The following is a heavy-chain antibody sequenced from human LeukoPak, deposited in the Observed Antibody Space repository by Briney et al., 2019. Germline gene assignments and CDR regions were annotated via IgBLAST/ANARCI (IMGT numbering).Heavy chain of an antibody. J-gene: IGHJ6*02. CDR1: GYTFTSYG. CDR2: ISAYNGNT. CDR3: ARDGHDILTGYYKGYYYYGMDV. D-gene: IGHD3-9*01. V-gene: IGHV1-18*01. Sequence: ASVKVSCKASGYTFTSYGIGWVRQAPGQGLEWMGWISAYNGNTNYAQKLQGRVTMTTDTSTSTAYMELRSLRSDDTAEYYCARDGHDILTGYYKGYYYYGMDVWGQGTTVTVSS.